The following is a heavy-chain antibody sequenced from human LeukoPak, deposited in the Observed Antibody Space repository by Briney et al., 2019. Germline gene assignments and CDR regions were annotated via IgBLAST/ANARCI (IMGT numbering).Heavy chain of an antibody. V-gene: IGHV1-69*06. D-gene: IGHD3-9*01. CDR2: IIPIFGTA. CDR3: ASLYFDWPSGAFDI. J-gene: IGHJ3*02. Sequence: GASVKVSCKASGGTFSSYAISWVRPAPGQGLEWMGRIIPIFGTANYAQKFQGRVTITADKSTSTAYMELSSLRSEDTAVYYCASLYFDWPSGAFDIWGQGTMVTVSS. CDR1: GGTFSSYA.